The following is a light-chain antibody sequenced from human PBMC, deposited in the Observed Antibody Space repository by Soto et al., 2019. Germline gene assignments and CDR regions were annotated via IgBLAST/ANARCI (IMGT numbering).Light chain of an antibody. V-gene: IGKV3-11*01. CDR1: QSVSSF. Sequence: EIVLTQSPATLSLSPGERATLSCRPSQSVSSFLAWYHQKPGQAPRLLIYDASNRATGIPARFSGSGSGTDFSRSASSLESEYFSVYVCQRRSHWPLTVSQVTNVEI. CDR3: QRRSHWPLT. J-gene: IGKJ1*01. CDR2: DAS.